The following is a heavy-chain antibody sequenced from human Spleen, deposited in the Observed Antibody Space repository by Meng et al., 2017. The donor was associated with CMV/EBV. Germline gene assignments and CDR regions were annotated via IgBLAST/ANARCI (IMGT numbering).Heavy chain of an antibody. CDR1: GFTVSNNY. Sequence: GGSLRLSCAASGFTVSNNYMSWVRQAPGKGPEWVSTLSGSGDYTYYTDSVKGRFTISRDNSKSTLFLQMNSLRADDTAVYYCAKVGGVSTTGGGYYGMDVWGQGTTVTVSS. V-gene: IGHV3-23*01. J-gene: IGHJ6*02. CDR2: LSGSGDYT. CDR3: AKVGGVSTTGGGYYGMDV. D-gene: IGHD2/OR15-2a*01.